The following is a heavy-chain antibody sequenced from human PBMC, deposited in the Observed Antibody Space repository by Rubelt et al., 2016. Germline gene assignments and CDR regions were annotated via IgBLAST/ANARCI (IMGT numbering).Heavy chain of an antibody. CDR1: GYTFTGYY. Sequence: QVQLVQSGAEVKKPGASVKVSCKASGYTFTGYYMHWVRQAPGQGLEWMGIINPSGGSTSYAHKFQCRVTMTRDTSTGTVYMERSSLRAEYTAVYYCARGALPVLDYWGQGTLVTVSS. CDR3: ARGALPVLDY. V-gene: IGHV1-46*01. CDR2: INPSGGST. J-gene: IGHJ4*02.